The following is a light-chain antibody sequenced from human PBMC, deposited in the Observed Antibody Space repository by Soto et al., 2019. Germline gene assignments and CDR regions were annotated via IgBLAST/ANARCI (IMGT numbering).Light chain of an antibody. CDR1: QSLTNSF. Sequence: EFVLTQSPGTLSLSPGERATLSCRASQSLTNSFMAWYQQKPGQAPRLLIYDTSSRASGIPARFSGSGSGTDFTLTISRLETEDFAVFYCQQYGTSEIIFGQGTRLEIK. J-gene: IGKJ5*01. V-gene: IGKV3-20*01. CDR3: QQYGTSEII. CDR2: DTS.